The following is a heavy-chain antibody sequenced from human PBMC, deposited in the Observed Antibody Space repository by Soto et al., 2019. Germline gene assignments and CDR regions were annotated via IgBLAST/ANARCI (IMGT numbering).Heavy chain of an antibody. Sequence: EVQLVESGGGLVQPGGSLRLSCAASGFTFSSYWMSWVRQAPGKGLEWVANIKQDGSEKYYVDSVKGRFTISRDNAKNSLYLQMNSLRAEDTAVYSCATHYDYIWGSYRFTQFDYWGQGTLVTVSS. J-gene: IGHJ4*02. CDR2: IKQDGSEK. V-gene: IGHV3-7*01. D-gene: IGHD3-16*02. CDR3: ATHYDYIWGSYRFTQFDY. CDR1: GFTFSSYW.